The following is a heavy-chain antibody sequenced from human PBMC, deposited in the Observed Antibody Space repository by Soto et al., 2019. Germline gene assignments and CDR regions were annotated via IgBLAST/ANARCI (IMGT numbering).Heavy chain of an antibody. CDR1: GFTFDSYP. D-gene: IGHD6-13*01. J-gene: IGHJ6*02. Sequence: QVQLVESGGGVVQPGRSLRLSCAVSGFTFDSYPMHWVRQAPGKGLEWVAVVSYDGTKEYYADSVKGRFTISRDNSKSTLSLQMNSLRADETAVYYCARAEYSSSWSPYYYYYGMDVWGQGTTVTVSS. CDR2: VSYDGTKE. V-gene: IGHV3-30*14. CDR3: ARAEYSSSWSPYYYYYGMDV.